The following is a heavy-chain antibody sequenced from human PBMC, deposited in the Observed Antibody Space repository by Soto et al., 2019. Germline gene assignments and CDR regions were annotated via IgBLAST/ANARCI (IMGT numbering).Heavy chain of an antibody. V-gene: IGHV3-30*18. CDR3: AKERYGQLYLEDYGMDV. CDR1: GFTFSSYG. D-gene: IGHD3-16*01. J-gene: IGHJ6*02. Sequence: QVQLVESGGGVVQPGTSLRLSCVASGFTFSSYGIHWVRQAPGRGLEWVAVISYDGSNKYYADSVKGRFTISRDNFKNTLYLKMNSLRAEDTAVYYCAKERYGQLYLEDYGMDVWGQGTTVTVSS. CDR2: ISYDGSNK.